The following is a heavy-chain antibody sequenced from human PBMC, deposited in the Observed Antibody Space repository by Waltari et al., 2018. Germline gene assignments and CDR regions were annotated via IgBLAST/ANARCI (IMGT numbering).Heavy chain of an antibody. CDR2: IYHTGST. J-gene: IGHJ5*02. Sequence: QLQLQESGPGLVKPSETLSLTCTVSGASISNDSYYWGWIRQPPGKGLEWIGSIYHTGSTYYNPSLKRRVTVAQDTPRNQFSLKLSSVTAADTALYYCARASRIMITFGGVIAFDPWGQGTLVTVSS. D-gene: IGHD3-16*02. CDR1: GASISNDSYY. CDR3: ARASRIMITFGGVIAFDP. V-gene: IGHV4-39*01.